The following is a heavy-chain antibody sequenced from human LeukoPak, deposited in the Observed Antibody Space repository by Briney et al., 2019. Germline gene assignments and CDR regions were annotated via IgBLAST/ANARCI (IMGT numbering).Heavy chain of an antibody. CDR3: ARDFDRITMIVVDPADAFDI. J-gene: IGHJ3*02. CDR2: ISSSSSYI. V-gene: IGHV3-21*01. Sequence: GGSLRLSCAASGFTFSSYGMHWVRQAPGKGLEWVSSISSSSSYIYYADSVKGRFTISRDNAKNSLYLQMNSLRAEDTAVYYCARDFDRITMIVVDPADAFDIWGQGTMVTVSS. CDR1: GFTFSSYG. D-gene: IGHD3-22*01.